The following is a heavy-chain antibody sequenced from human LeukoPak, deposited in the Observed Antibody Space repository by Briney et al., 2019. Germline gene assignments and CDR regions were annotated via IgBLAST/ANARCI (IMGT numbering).Heavy chain of an antibody. J-gene: IGHJ5*01. CDR1: GYTFSGYS. Sequence: ASVKVSCKASGYTFSGYSMHWVRQAPGQGLEWMGRINPNSGVTYYAQKFQGRVTMTSDTSITTAYMELSSLTSDDTATYYCARDASNWSAFDSWGQGTLVIVSS. CDR2: INPNSGVT. D-gene: IGHD1-20*01. CDR3: ARDASNWSAFDS. V-gene: IGHV1-2*06.